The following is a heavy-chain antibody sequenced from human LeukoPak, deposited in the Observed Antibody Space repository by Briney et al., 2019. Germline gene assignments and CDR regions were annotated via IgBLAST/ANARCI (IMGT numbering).Heavy chain of an antibody. CDR3: ARLHPRRVGFSTEAWPFDY. J-gene: IGHJ4*02. CDR1: GGSISSSSYY. Sequence: SETLSLTCTVSGGSISSSSYYWGWIRQPPGKGLEWIGSIYYSGNTYYNPSLQSRVTISVDTSKNQFSLELSSVTAADTAVYYCARLHPRRVGFSTEAWPFDYWGQGTLVTVSS. V-gene: IGHV4-39*01. CDR2: IYYSGNT. D-gene: IGHD5-24*01.